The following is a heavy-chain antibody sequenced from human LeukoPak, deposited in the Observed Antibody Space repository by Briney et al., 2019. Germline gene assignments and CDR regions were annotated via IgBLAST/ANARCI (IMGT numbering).Heavy chain of an antibody. CDR3: ARAAGRDTTSGLDFDY. CDR2: IYSSRSI. D-gene: IGHD1-26*01. V-gene: IGHV4-38-2*02. Sequence: PSEALSLTCTVSGYSISSGYYWGWIRQPAGKGLEWIGRIYSSRSIYNPSLESRVTMSVDTSKNQFSLKLSSVTAADTAVYYCARAAGRDTTSGLDFDYWGQGILVTVSS. J-gene: IGHJ4*02. CDR1: GYSISSGYY.